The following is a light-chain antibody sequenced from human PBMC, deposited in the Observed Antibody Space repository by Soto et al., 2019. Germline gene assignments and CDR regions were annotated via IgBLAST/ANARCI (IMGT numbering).Light chain of an antibody. V-gene: IGLV2-8*01. Sequence: QSALTQPPSASGSPGQSVTISCTGTSSDVGAYNYVSWYQQHPGKAPKLMIYEVSKRPSGVPDRFSGSKSGNTASLTVSGLQAEDEADYYCSSYAGSINPDVVFGGGTKLTVL. CDR3: SSYAGSINPDVV. J-gene: IGLJ2*01. CDR1: SSDVGAYNY. CDR2: EVS.